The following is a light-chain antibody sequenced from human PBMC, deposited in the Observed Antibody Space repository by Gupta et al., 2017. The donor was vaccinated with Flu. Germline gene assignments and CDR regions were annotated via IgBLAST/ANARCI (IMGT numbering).Light chain of an antibody. V-gene: IGKV3-20*01. Sequence: EIVLTQSPGTLSFSSGERATLSCSASQSVSSNYLAWYQQKPGQAPRLLIYGASSRATGIPDRFSGSGSGTDFTLTISRLEPEDFAVYYCQQYGSSPWTFGQGTKVEIK. J-gene: IGKJ1*01. CDR1: QSVSSNY. CDR3: QQYGSSPWT. CDR2: GAS.